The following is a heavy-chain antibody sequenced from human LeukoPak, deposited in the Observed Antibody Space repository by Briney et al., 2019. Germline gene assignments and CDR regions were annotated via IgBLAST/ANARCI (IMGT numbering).Heavy chain of an antibody. CDR2: IIPIFGTA. V-gene: IGHV1-69*05. D-gene: IGHD1-26*01. J-gene: IGHJ4*02. Sequence: SVKVSCEASGGTFSSYAISWVRQAPGQGLEWMGRIIPIFGTANYAQKFQGRVTITTDESTSTAYMELSSLSSEDTAVYYCARGGTGLSTTDYWGQGTLVTVSS. CDR1: GGTFSSYA. CDR3: ARGGTGLSTTDY.